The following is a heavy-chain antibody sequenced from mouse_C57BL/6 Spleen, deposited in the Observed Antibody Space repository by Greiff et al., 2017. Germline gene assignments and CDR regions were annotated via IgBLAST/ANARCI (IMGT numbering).Heavy chain of an antibody. D-gene: IGHD1-1*01. V-gene: IGHV1-62-2*01. J-gene: IGHJ1*03. CDR3: ARHDVYYGSSPWYFDV. CDR2: FYPGSGSI. CDR1: GYTFTEYT. Sequence: VQLQQSGAELVKPGASVKLSCKASGYTFTEYTIHWVKQRSGQGLEWIGWFYPGSGSIKYNEKFKDKATLTADKSSSTVYMELSRLTSEDSEVXFCARHDVYYGSSPWYFDVWGTGTTVTVSS.